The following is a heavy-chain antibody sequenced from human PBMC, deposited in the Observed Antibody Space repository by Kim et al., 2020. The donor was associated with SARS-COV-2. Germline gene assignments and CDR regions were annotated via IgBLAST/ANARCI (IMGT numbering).Heavy chain of an antibody. J-gene: IGHJ4*02. CDR3: ARVHYYDSSGYFDLYYFDY. CDR1: GFTFSDYY. CDR2: ISSSSSYT. D-gene: IGHD3-22*01. Sequence: GGSLRLSCAASGFTFSDYYMSWIRQAPGKGLEWVSYISSSSSYTNYADSVKGRFTISRDNAKNSLYLQMNSLRAEDTAVYYCARVHYYDSSGYFDLYYFDYWGQGTLVTVSS. V-gene: IGHV3-11*06.